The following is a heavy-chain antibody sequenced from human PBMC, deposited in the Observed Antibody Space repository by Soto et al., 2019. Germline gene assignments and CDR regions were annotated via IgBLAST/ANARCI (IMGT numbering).Heavy chain of an antibody. CDR3: ARAGNDFWSGYLPLNWFDP. J-gene: IGHJ5*02. CDR2: INHSGST. V-gene: IGHV4-34*01. CDR1: GGSFSCYY. D-gene: IGHD3-3*01. Sequence: SETLSLTCAVYGGSFSCYYWSWIRQPPGKGLEWIGEINHSGSTNYNPSLKSRVTISVDTSKNQFSPKLSSVTAADTAVYYCARAGNDFWSGYLPLNWFDPWGQGTLVTVSS.